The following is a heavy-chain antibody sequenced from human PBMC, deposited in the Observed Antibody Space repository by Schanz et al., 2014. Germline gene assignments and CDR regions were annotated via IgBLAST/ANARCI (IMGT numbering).Heavy chain of an antibody. D-gene: IGHD1-1*01. CDR2: IWYDGSNK. V-gene: IGHV3-33*06. J-gene: IGHJ4*02. CDR1: GFTFSSYG. CDR3: AKKVPAYNPFDS. Sequence: QVQLVESWGGVVQPGRSLRLSCAASGFTFSSYGMHWVRQAPGKGLEWVAVIWYDGSNKYYADSVKGRFTISRDNSKNSLYLQMNSLRAEDTAVYFCAKKVPAYNPFDSSGQGTLXTVSS.